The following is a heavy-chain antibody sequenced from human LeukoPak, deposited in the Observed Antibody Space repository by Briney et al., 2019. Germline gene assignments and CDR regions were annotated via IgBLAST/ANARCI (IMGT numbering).Heavy chain of an antibody. V-gene: IGHV4-30-2*01. CDR3: ASSTMVRGVITPLFDY. CDR1: GGSISSGGYS. D-gene: IGHD3-10*01. Sequence: SETLSLTCAVSGGSISSGGYSWSWIRQPPGKGLEWIGYIYHSGSTYYNPSLKSRVTISVDRSKNQFSLKLSSVTAADTAVYYCASSTMVRGVITPLFDYWGQGTLSPSPQ. J-gene: IGHJ4*02. CDR2: IYHSGST.